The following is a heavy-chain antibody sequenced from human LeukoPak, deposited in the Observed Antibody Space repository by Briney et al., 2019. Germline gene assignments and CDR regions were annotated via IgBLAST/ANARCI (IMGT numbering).Heavy chain of an antibody. J-gene: IGHJ4*02. CDR3: ARVPRITMIVVG. CDR1: GGSISSGGYY. D-gene: IGHD3-22*01. V-gene: IGHV4-31*03. CDR2: IYYSGST. Sequence: SETLSLICTVSGGSISSGGYYWSWIRQHPGKGLEWIGYIYYSGSTYYNPSLKSRVTISVDTSKNQFSLKLSSVTAADTAVYYCARVPRITMIVVGWGQGTLVTVSS.